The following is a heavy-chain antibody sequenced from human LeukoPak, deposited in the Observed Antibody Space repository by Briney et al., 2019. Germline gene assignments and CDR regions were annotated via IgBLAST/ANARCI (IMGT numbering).Heavy chain of an antibody. D-gene: IGHD6-19*01. Sequence: GGSLRLSCTASGFTFGDYAMSWVRQAPGKGLEWVGFIRSKAYGGTTEYAASVKGRFTISRDDSKSIAYLQMNSLKTEDTAVYYCTRGYSSGWPIYYFDCWGQGTLVTVSS. CDR3: TRGYSSGWPIYYFDC. V-gene: IGHV3-49*04. CDR1: GFTFGDYA. J-gene: IGHJ4*02. CDR2: IRSKAYGGTT.